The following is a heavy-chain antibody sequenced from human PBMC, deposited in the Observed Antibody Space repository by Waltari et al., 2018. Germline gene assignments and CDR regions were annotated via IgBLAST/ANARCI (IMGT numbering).Heavy chain of an antibody. CDR3: ARHFWGYSSSWDRSGFDY. V-gene: IGHV4-34*01. CDR2: INHSGST. J-gene: IGHJ4*02. D-gene: IGHD6-13*01. CDR1: GGSFSGYY. Sequence: QVQLQQWGAGLLKPSETLSLTCAVYGGSFSGYYWSWIRQPPGKGLEWIGEINHSGSTNYNPSLNSRVTISVDTSKNQFSLKLSSVTAADTAVYYCARHFWGYSSSWDRSGFDYWGQGTLVTVSS.